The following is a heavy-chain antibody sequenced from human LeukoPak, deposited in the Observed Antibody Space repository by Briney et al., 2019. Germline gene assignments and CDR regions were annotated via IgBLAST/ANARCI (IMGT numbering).Heavy chain of an antibody. J-gene: IGHJ5*02. D-gene: IGHD1-1*01. Sequence: ASVKVSCKASGYTFTGYYMHWVRQAPGQGLEWMGWINPNSGGTNYAQKFQGRVTMTRGTSISTTYMELSRLRSDDTAVYYCARRTTVGWFDPWGQGTLVTVSS. CDR2: INPNSGGT. CDR1: GYTFTGYY. V-gene: IGHV1-2*02. CDR3: ARRTTVGWFDP.